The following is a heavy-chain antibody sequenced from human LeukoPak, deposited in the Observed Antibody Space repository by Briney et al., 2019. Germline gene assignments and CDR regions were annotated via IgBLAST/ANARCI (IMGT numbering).Heavy chain of an antibody. CDR2: IHSSGST. CDR3: ARHFYLSSTGWFYFDD. V-gene: IGHV4-59*08. Sequence: SETLSLTCTVSGGSISSHYWSWIRQPPGKGLEWIGYIHSSGSTNYNPSLKSRVTISADTSENQFSLKLSSVTAADTAVYYCARHFYLSSTGWFYFDDWGQGILVTVSS. CDR1: GGSISSHY. J-gene: IGHJ4*02. D-gene: IGHD6-19*01.